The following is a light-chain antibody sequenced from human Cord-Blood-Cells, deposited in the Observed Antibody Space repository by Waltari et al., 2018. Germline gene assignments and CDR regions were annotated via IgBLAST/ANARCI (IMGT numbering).Light chain of an antibody. CDR1: QSVLYSSNNKNY. Sequence: DIVMTQSPDSLAVSLGERATINCKSSQSVLYSSNNKNYLAWYQQKPGQPPELLIYCASTRESVFPDRFSGSGSGTDFTLTISSLQAEEVAVYYCQQYYSTPYTFGQGTKLEIK. CDR2: CAS. V-gene: IGKV4-1*01. J-gene: IGKJ2*01. CDR3: QQYYSTPYT.